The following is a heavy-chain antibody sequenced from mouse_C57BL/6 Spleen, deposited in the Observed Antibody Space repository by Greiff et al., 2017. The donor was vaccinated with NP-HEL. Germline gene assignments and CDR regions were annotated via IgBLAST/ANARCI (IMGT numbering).Heavy chain of an antibody. V-gene: IGHV1-82*01. CDR3: ARAYASSYEYFDD. Sequence: VQLVESGPELVKPGASVKISCKASGYAFSSSWMNWVKQRPGKGLEWIGRIYPGDGDTNYNGKFKGKATLTADKSSSTAYMQLRSLTSHDSAVYFCARAYASSYEYFDDWGTGTTVTVSS. CDR1: GYAFSSSW. D-gene: IGHD1-1*02. J-gene: IGHJ1*03. CDR2: IYPGDGDT.